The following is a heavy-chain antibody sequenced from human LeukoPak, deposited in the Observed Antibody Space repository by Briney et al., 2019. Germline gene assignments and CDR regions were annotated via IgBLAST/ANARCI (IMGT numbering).Heavy chain of an antibody. Sequence: PSETLSLTCNVSGDSISRSRHFWAWIRQSPGRGLEWIGYIYNSGSTYYNPSLKSRVTISVDTSKNQFSLRLRSVTAADTAVYYCARVTGYMIEDYFDYWGQGTLVTVSS. CDR1: GDSISRSRHF. J-gene: IGHJ4*02. D-gene: IGHD3-22*01. V-gene: IGHV4-39*07. CDR2: IYNSGST. CDR3: ARVTGYMIEDYFDY.